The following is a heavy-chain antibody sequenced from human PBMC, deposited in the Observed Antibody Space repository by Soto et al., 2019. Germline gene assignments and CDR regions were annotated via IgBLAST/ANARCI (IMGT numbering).Heavy chain of an antibody. V-gene: IGHV3-9*01. CDR3: AKVSRTTPGPWGTSFDI. CDR2: ISWNSGSI. J-gene: IGHJ3*02. Sequence: LRLSCAASGFTFDDYAMHWVRQAPGKGLEWVSGISWNSGSIGYADSVRGRFTISRDNAKNSLYLQMNSLRAEDTALYYCAKVSRTTPGPWGTSFDIWGQGTMVTVS. CDR1: GFTFDDYA. D-gene: IGHD1-7*01.